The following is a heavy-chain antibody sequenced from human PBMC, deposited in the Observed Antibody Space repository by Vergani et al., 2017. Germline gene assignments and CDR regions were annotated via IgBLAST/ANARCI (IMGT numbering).Heavy chain of an antibody. V-gene: IGHV4-30-2*01. CDR1: GAPISSGAFS. J-gene: IGHJ4*02. CDR3: VRRNNVVRETDYFDY. D-gene: IGHD3-10*01. Sequence: QVQMQESGPGLVKTSETLSLTCPASGAPISSGAFSWGWIRQPPGRGLQWIGHIFQSGSPDYNASLKSRVNISLDKSKNHFSLSLSSVTAADTAVYYCVRRNNVVRETDYFDYWGQGILVTVSS. CDR2: IFQSGSP.